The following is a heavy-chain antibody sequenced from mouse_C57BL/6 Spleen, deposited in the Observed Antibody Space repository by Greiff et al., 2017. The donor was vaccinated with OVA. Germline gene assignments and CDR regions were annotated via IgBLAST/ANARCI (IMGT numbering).Heavy chain of an antibody. Sequence: QVQLKQSGPGLVAPSQSLSITCTVSGFSLTSYGVHWVRQPPGKGLEWLVVIWSDGSTTYNSALKSRLSISKDNSKSQVFLKMNSLQTDDTAMYYCARHGHYGSDAMDYWGQGTSVTVSS. D-gene: IGHD1-1*01. CDR2: IWSDGST. J-gene: IGHJ4*01. CDR3: ARHGHYGSDAMDY. CDR1: GFSLTSYG. V-gene: IGHV2-6-1*01.